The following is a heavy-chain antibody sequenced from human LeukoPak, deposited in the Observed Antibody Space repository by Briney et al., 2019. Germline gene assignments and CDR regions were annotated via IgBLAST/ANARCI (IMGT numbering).Heavy chain of an antibody. D-gene: IGHD6-19*01. V-gene: IGHV3-23*01. CDR1: GFTFSSYA. CDR3: ARGRSQWLVRVSDY. CDR2: ISGSGGST. J-gene: IGHJ4*02. Sequence: GGSLRLSCAASGFTFSSYAMSWVRQAPGKGLEWVSAISGSGGSTYYADFVKGRFTISRDNSKNTLYLQMNSLRAEGTAVYYCARGRSQWLVRVSDYWGQGTLVTVSS.